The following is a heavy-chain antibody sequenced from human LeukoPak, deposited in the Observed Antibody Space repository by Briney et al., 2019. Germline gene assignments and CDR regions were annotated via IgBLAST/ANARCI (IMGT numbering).Heavy chain of an antibody. J-gene: IGHJ5*02. CDR3: QRDRHILTGPWFDP. Sequence: SETLSLTCTVSGGSISSSSYYWGWIRQPPGKGLEWIGSIYYSGSTYYNPSLKSRVTISVDTSKNQFSLKLSSVTAADTAVYYCQRDRHILTGPWFDPLGEGTLVTDSS. D-gene: IGHD3-9*01. V-gene: IGHV4-39*07. CDR2: IYYSGST. CDR1: GGSISSSSYY.